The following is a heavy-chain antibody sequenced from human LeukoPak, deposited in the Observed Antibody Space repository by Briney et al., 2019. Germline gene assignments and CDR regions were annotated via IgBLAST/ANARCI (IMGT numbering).Heavy chain of an antibody. Sequence: QPGGSLTLSCAASGFTFSNFSMSRVRQAPGRGLEYVLGIGRTTYYAESVKGRFTISRDNSKNTLFLQMNSLRAEDTAVYYCAKRGLYGTVPFYGMDVWGQGTTVTVSS. CDR3: AKRGLYGTVPFYGMDV. V-gene: IGHV3-23*01. J-gene: IGHJ6*02. CDR2: IGRTT. CDR1: GFTFSNFS. D-gene: IGHD2-8*02.